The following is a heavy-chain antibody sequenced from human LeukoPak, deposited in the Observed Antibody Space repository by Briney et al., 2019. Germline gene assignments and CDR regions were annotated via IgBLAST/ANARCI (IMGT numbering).Heavy chain of an antibody. J-gene: IGHJ4*02. Sequence: GRSLRLSCAASGFTFSSYGMHWVRQAPGKGLEWVAVIWYDGSNKYYGDSVKGRFTISRDNSKNTLYLQMNSLRAEDTAVYYCAKVRYDFWSGYLDYFDYWGQGTLVTVSS. V-gene: IGHV3-33*06. CDR1: GFTFSSYG. CDR3: AKVRYDFWSGYLDYFDY. CDR2: IWYDGSNK. D-gene: IGHD3-3*01.